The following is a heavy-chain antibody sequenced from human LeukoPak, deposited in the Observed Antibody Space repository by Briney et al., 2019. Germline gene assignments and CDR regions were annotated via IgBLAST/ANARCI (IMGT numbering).Heavy chain of an antibody. Sequence: GGSLRLSCAASGFTFSSYAMDWVRQAPGKGLEWVAVISYDGSIKYHADSVKGRFTISRDNSKNTLYLQMNSLRAEDTAVYYCARDGRKVPAAMFLRGSGAFDIWGQGTMVTVSS. CDR3: ARDGRKVPAAMFLRGSGAFDI. CDR2: ISYDGSIK. CDR1: GFTFSSYA. V-gene: IGHV3-30*04. J-gene: IGHJ3*02. D-gene: IGHD2-2*01.